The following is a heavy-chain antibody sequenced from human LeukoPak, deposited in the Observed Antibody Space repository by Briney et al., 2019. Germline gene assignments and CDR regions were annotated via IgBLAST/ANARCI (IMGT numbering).Heavy chain of an antibody. CDR2: IYYSGST. CDR1: GGSISSSSYY. D-gene: IGHD2-15*01. V-gene: IGHV4-39*01. J-gene: IGHJ4*02. CDR3: ASRVVAALSDEFDY. Sequence: SETLSLTCTVSGGSISSSSYYWGWIRQPPGKGPEWIGSIYYSGSTYYNPSLKSRVTISVDTSKNQFSLKLSSVTAADTAVYYCASRVVAALSDEFDYWGQGTLVTVSS.